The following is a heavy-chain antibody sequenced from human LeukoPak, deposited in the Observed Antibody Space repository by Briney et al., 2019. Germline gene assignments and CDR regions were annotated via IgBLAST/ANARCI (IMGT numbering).Heavy chain of an antibody. Sequence: GGSLRLSCAASGITFSSFWMSWVRQAPGKGLVRVSRINSDGRSIIYADSVKGRFTISRDNAKNTLFLQMNSLRAEDTAVYYCARISSDSISYYDHWGQGTLVTVSS. D-gene: IGHD3-22*01. CDR1: GITFSSFW. V-gene: IGHV3-74*01. J-gene: IGHJ4*02. CDR2: INSDGRSI. CDR3: ARISSDSISYYDH.